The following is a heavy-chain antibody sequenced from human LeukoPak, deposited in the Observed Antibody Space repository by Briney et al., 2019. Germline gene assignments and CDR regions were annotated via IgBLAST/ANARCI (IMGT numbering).Heavy chain of an antibody. CDR3: APQPAAGTGF. Sequence: PGRSLRLSCAASGFTFDDYAMHWVRQAPGKGLEWVSGISWNSGSIGYADSVKGRFTISRDNAKNSLYLQMNSPRAEDTALYYCAPQPAAGTGFWGQGTLVTVSS. V-gene: IGHV3-9*01. D-gene: IGHD6-13*01. CDR1: GFTFDDYA. J-gene: IGHJ4*02. CDR2: ISWNSGSI.